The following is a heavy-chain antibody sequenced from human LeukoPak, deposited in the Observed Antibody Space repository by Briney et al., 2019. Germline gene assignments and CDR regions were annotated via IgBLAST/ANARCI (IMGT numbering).Heavy chain of an antibody. CDR2: IYHSGST. CDR1: AYSISSGYY. D-gene: IGHD2-2*03. J-gene: IGHJ6*02. Sequence: SETLSLTCTVSAYSISSGYYWGWIRQPPGKGLEWIGSIYHSGSTNYNPSLKSRVTISVDTSKNQYSLKLSSVTAADTAVYYCARNGYFLYYYYGMDVWGQGTTVTVSS. CDR3: ARNGYFLYYYYGMDV. V-gene: IGHV4-38-2*02.